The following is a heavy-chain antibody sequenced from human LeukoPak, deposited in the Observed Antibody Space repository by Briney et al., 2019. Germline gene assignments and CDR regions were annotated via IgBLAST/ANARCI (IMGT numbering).Heavy chain of an antibody. CDR2: ISGSDTTT. CDR1: GFTFSDYA. V-gene: IGHV3-23*01. Sequence: GGSLRLSCAASGFTFSDYALSWVRQAPGKGLEWVSAISGSDTTTFYADSVKGRFTISRDNSKNTLYLQMNSLRAEDTAVYYCAKASYYGSGTYDFDYWGQGTLVTVSS. D-gene: IGHD3-10*01. CDR3: AKASYYGSGTYDFDY. J-gene: IGHJ4*02.